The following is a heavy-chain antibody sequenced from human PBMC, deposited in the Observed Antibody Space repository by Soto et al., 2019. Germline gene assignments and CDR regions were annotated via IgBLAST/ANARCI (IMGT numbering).Heavy chain of an antibody. V-gene: IGHV3-23*01. Sequence: PGGSLILSCAASGFTFSSYGISWIRLSPGKGLEWVSVISGGGDTTYYTPSVKGRFTISRDDFRNTLYLQMNSLRTEDTAIYYCAKLRDFVVLPAGILDYWGPGTLVTVSS. J-gene: IGHJ4*02. CDR1: GFTFSSYG. D-gene: IGHD2-8*01. CDR2: ISGGGDTT. CDR3: AKLRDFVVLPAGILDY.